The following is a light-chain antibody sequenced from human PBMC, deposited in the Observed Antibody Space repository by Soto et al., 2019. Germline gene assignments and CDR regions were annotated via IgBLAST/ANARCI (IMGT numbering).Light chain of an antibody. CDR3: QQSFRSPRT. Sequence: DIQMTQSPSSLSASVGDRVTITCRASQPVSDYLNWYQQKPGKAPVLLIYGASSLQSGVPSRFSGSGSGTDFTLTITTLQPEDFATYYCQQSFRSPRTFGQGTKVE. J-gene: IGKJ2*02. CDR1: QPVSDY. V-gene: IGKV1-39*01. CDR2: GAS.